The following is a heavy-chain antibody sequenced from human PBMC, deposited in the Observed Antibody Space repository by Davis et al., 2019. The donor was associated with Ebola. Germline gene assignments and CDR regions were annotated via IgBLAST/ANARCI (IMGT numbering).Heavy chain of an antibody. J-gene: IGHJ4*02. CDR2: IYYSGST. V-gene: IGHV4-61*08. CDR3: ARESIAAAGTSSFDY. CDR1: GGSISSGGYY. D-gene: IGHD6-13*01. Sequence: MPGGSLRLSCAVSGGSISSGGYYWSWIRQHPGKGLEWIGYIYYSGSTNYNPSLKSRVTISVDTSKNQFSLKLSSVTAADTAVYYCARESIAAAGTSSFDYWGQGTLVTVSS.